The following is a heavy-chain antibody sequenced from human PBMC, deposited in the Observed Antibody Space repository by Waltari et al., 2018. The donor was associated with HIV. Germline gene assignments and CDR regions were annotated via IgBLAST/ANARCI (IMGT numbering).Heavy chain of an antibody. D-gene: IGHD2-15*01. CDR2: INPDKGGT. Sequence: QVQLVQTGAEVKKPGASVKVSCKASGYTFTGYYMHWVRQAPGQGLEWMGWINPDKGGTKDARKFQGRGTMTRDTSISTAYMELSRLRSDDTAVYYCARDICNGGSCYSYYFDYWGQGTLVTVSS. V-gene: IGHV1-2*02. CDR3: ARDICNGGSCYSYYFDY. J-gene: IGHJ4*02. CDR1: GYTFTGYY.